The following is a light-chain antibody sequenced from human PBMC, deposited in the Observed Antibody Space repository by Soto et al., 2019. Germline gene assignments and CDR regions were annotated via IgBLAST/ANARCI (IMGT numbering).Light chain of an antibody. CDR1: QSLVYSDGKAY. Sequence: DVVMTQSPLSLPVTLGQPASISCRSSQSLVYSDGKAYLNWFQQRPGQSPRRLIYNVSNRDSGVPDRVSGSGSGTDFTLKISRVEAEDVGVYYCMQGTHWPWTFGQGTKVEIK. CDR3: MQGTHWPWT. V-gene: IGKV2-30*01. CDR2: NVS. J-gene: IGKJ1*01.